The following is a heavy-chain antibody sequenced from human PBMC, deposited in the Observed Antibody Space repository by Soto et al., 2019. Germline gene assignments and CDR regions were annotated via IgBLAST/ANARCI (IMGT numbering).Heavy chain of an antibody. D-gene: IGHD3-10*02. CDR2: ISDYNGNT. Sequence: QVQLVQSGAEVKRAGASVKVSCKASGYTFSSYGLSWVRQAPGQGLEWMGWISDYNGNTHYAQKFQGRVIMTTDTATRTAYMELRSLRSDDTAVYFCAGEGYYSCSGTYSPPRYYGMDVWGQGTTVTVSS. V-gene: IGHV1-18*01. J-gene: IGHJ6*02. CDR3: AGEGYYSCSGTYSPPRYYGMDV. CDR1: GYTFSSYG.